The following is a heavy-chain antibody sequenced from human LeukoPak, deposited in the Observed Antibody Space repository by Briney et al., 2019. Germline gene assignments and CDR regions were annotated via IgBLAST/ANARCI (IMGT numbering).Heavy chain of an antibody. D-gene: IGHD5-24*01. Sequence: GSLRLSCAASGFTFSSYWMSWVRQPPGKGLEWIGSIYYSGSTYYNPSLKSRVTISVDTSKNQFSLKLSSVTAADTAVYYCARLPRDGYNWGYWGQGTLVTVSS. V-gene: IGHV4-39*01. CDR1: GFTFSSYW. CDR3: ARLPRDGYNWGY. J-gene: IGHJ4*02. CDR2: IYYSGST.